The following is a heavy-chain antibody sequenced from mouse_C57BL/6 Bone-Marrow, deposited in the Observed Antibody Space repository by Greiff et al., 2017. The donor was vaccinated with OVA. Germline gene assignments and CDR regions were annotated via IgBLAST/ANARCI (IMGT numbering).Heavy chain of an antibody. V-gene: IGHV1-80*01. J-gene: IGHJ4*01. Sequence: QVQLQQSGAELVKPGASVKLSCKASGYAFSSYWLNWVKQRPGKGLEWIGQIYPGDGDTNYNGKFKGKATLTADKTSSTAYMQLSSLTSEDSAVSFCARCVDYAMDYWGQGTSVTVSS. CDR1: GYAFSSYW. CDR2: IYPGDGDT. CDR3: ARCVDYAMDY.